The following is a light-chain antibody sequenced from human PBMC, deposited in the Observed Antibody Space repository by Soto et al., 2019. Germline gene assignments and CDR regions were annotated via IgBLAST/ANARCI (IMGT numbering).Light chain of an antibody. CDR3: QQYASLPIT. CDR2: DAS. CDR1: QSVNKW. J-gene: IGKJ5*01. Sequence: DIQMTQSPSTLSASVGDRVTITCRASQSVNKWLAWFQQKPGKVPKLLIFDASTLQTGVPSRFTGSGSGTDFTFTITSLQSDDVATYYCQQYASLPITFGQGTRLEIK. V-gene: IGKV1-5*01.